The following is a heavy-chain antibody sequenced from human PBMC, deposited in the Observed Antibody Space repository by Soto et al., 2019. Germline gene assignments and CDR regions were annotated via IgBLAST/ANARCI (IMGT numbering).Heavy chain of an antibody. J-gene: IGHJ6*02. D-gene: IGHD3-10*01. CDR1: GFTFTSYA. CDR3: AKDQMRGSYCLYYGMDV. Sequence: EVQVLESGGGLVQPGGSLRLSCEASGFTFTSYAMAWVRQAPGKGLEWVSAIGDTGFTTYYADSVKGRFTISRDNRKNTVYLQMNGLRAEDTATYYCAKDQMRGSYCLYYGMDVWGQGATVTVSS. V-gene: IGHV3-23*01. CDR2: IGDTGFTT.